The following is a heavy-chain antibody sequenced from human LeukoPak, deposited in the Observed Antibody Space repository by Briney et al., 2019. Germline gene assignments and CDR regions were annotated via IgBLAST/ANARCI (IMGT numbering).Heavy chain of an antibody. Sequence: SETLSLTCTVSGGSISSGGYYWSWIRQHPGKGLEWIGYIYYSGSTYYNPSLKSRVTISVDTSKNQFSLKLSSVTAADTAVYYCARDSRYDSSGYSPLDYYYYGMDVWGQGTTVTVSS. D-gene: IGHD3-22*01. V-gene: IGHV4-31*03. CDR1: GGSISSGGYY. J-gene: IGHJ6*02. CDR2: IYYSGST. CDR3: ARDSRYDSSGYSPLDYYYYGMDV.